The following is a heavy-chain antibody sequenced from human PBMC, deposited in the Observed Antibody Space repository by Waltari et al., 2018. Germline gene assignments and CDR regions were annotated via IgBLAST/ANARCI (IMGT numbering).Heavy chain of an antibody. CDR3: ARDEARQFDY. Sequence: EVQLVESGGGLVQPGGSLRLSGAASGLTFSSYSITWVRQAPGKGLEWVSYISSSSSTIYYADSVKGRFTISRDNAKNSLYLQMNSLRAEDTAVYYCARDEARQFDYWGQGTLVTVSS. V-gene: IGHV3-48*04. J-gene: IGHJ4*02. CDR1: GLTFSSYS. CDR2: ISSSSSTI.